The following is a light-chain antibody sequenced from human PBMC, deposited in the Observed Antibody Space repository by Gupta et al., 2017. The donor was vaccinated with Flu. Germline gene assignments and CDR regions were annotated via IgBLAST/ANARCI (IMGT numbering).Light chain of an antibody. J-gene: IGLJ2*01. CDR1: SSDVGYLNY. CDR3: CSYTNTVTRV. V-gene: IGLV2-14*01. Sequence: QSALTQPASVSGSPGQPITISGTGTSSDVGYLNYVSWYQHPPGKAPKLLISEVAHRPSGVSRRFSGSKSGNTASLTIFGLQPEDEADYYCCSYTNTVTRVFGGGTKLTGL. CDR2: EVA.